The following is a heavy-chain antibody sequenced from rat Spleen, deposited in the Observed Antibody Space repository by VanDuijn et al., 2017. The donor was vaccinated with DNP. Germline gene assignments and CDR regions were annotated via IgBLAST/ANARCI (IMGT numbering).Heavy chain of an antibody. J-gene: IGHJ2*01. Sequence: EVQLVESGGGLVQPGRSLKLSCAASGFTFSDYYMAWVRQAPKKGLEWVASISYEGSSTYYGDSVKGRFTISRDNAKSTLYLQMNSLRSEDTATYYCARGADGFDYWGQGLMVTVSS. V-gene: IGHV5-22*01. CDR3: ARGADGFDY. CDR1: GFTFSDYY. CDR2: ISYEGSST. D-gene: IGHD1-6*01.